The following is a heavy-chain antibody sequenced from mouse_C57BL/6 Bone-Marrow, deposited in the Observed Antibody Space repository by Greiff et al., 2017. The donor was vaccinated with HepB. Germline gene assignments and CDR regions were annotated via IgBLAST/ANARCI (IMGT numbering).Heavy chain of an antibody. J-gene: IGHJ3*01. CDR2: IHPNSGST. CDR3: ARGYYDVSWFAY. V-gene: IGHV1-64*01. CDR1: GYTFTSYW. D-gene: IGHD2-4*01. Sequence: QVQLQQPGAELVKPGASVKLSCKASGYTFTSYWMHWVKQRPGQGLEWIGMIHPNSGSTNYNEKFKSKATLTVDKSSSTAYMQLSSLTSEDSAVYYCARGYYDVSWFAYWGQGTLVTVSA.